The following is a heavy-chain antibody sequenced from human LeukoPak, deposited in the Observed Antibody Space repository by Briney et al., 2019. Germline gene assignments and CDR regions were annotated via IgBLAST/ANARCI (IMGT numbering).Heavy chain of an antibody. Sequence: SETLSPTCTVSGGSISSYYWSWIRQPPGKGLEWIGYIYYSGSTNYNPSLKSRVTISVDTSKNQFSLKLSSVTAADTAVYYCARGFGGVIAHFDYWGQGTLVTVSS. CDR1: GGSISSYY. CDR2: IYYSGST. J-gene: IGHJ4*02. CDR3: ARGFGGVIAHFDY. D-gene: IGHD3-16*02. V-gene: IGHV4-59*01.